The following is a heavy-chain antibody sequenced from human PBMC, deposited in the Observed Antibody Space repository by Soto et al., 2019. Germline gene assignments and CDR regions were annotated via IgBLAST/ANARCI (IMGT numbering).Heavy chain of an antibody. CDR2: IYPGDSDT. V-gene: IGHV5-51*01. CDR3: ARRGKYCSGGSCSSNGGDTEESFDY. D-gene: IGHD2-15*01. J-gene: IGHJ4*02. Sequence: GESLKISCKGSGYSFTSYWIGWVRQMPGKGLEWMGIIYPGDSDTRYSPSFQGQVTISADKSISTAYLQWSSLKASDTAMYYCARRGKYCSGGSCSSNGGDTEESFDYWGQGTLVTVSS. CDR1: GYSFTSYW.